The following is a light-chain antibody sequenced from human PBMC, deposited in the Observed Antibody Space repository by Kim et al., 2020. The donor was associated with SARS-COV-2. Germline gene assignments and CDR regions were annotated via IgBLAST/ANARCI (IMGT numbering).Light chain of an antibody. Sequence: QPAKLAGAGNSNNVGNQGASWLQQHQGHPPKLLSYRDNNRPSGISERLSASRSGNTASLTITGLQPEDEADYYCSAWDSGLDSVVFGGGTQLTVL. CDR1: SNNVGNQG. J-gene: IGLJ2*01. CDR2: RDN. V-gene: IGLV10-54*01. CDR3: SAWDSGLDSVV.